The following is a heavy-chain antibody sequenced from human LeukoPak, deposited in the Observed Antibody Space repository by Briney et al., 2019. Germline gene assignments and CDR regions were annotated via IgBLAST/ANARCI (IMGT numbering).Heavy chain of an antibody. CDR3: ASSAGAWPVLSFFFDY. CDR1: GYTFTGYY. J-gene: IGHJ4*02. V-gene: IGHV1-2*02. D-gene: IGHD3-10*01. CDR2: INPNSGGT. Sequence: ASGKVSCKASGYTFTGYYMHWVRQAPAQGFEWMGWINPNSGGTNYAQKFQGRVTMTRDTSISTAYMELSRLRSDGTVVYCCASSAGAWPVLSFFFDYWGQGTLVTASS.